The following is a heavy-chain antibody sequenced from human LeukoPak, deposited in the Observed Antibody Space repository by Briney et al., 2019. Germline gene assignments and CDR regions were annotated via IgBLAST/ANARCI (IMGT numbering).Heavy chain of an antibody. D-gene: IGHD2-8*01. J-gene: IGHJ6*02. Sequence: GGSLRLSCAASGFTFSSYEMTWVRQAPGKGLEWVSFISSSGSTIYYADSVKGRFTISGDNAKNSLYLQMNSLRAEDTAVYYCARVSALGYYYGMDVWGQGTTVTVSS. V-gene: IGHV3-48*03. CDR1: GFTFSSYE. CDR2: ISSSGSTI. CDR3: ARVSALGYYYGMDV.